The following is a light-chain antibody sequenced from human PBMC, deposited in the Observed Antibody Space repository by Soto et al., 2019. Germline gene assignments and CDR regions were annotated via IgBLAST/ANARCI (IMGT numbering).Light chain of an antibody. CDR3: QTWGTGIQV. J-gene: IGLJ2*01. CDR1: SGHSSNA. Sequence: QSVLTQSPSASASLGASVKLTCTLSSGHSSNAIAWHQQQPEKGPRFLMKLNSDGSHNKGDGVPDRFSGSSSGAERYLTISSLQSEDEADYYCQTWGTGIQVFGGGTTVTVL. V-gene: IGLV4-69*01. CDR2: LNSDGSH.